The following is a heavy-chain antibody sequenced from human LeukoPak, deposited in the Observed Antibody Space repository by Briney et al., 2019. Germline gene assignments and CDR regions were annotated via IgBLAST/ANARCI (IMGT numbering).Heavy chain of an antibody. J-gene: IGHJ6*03. CDR3: ARAYDPSGSHYYYFMDV. D-gene: IGHD3-22*01. CDR1: GFPFNSYV. V-gene: IGHV3-48*01. Sequence: GGSLRLSCVASGFPFNSYVVNWVRQVPGKGLEWASYINSGSDTVYYADSVRGRFTISRDNAKNSLSLQMNSLRAEDTAVYFCARAYDPSGSHYYYFMDVWGKGTTVTVSS. CDR2: INSGSDTV.